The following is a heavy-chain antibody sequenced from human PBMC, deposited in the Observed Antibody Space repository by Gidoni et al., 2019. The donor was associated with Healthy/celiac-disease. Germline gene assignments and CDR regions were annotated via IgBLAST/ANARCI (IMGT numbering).Heavy chain of an antibody. CDR1: GGSISSGGYY. CDR2: IYYSGST. Sequence: QVQLQESGPGLVKPSQTLSLTCTVSGGSISSGGYYWSWIRQHPGKGLEWIGYIYYSGSTYYNPSLKSRVTISVDTSKNQFSLKLSSVTAADTAVYYCAGGRYDFWSGYPTTYYYYYYMDVWGKGTTVTVSS. J-gene: IGHJ6*03. D-gene: IGHD3-3*01. V-gene: IGHV4-31*03. CDR3: AGGRYDFWSGYPTTYYYYYYMDV.